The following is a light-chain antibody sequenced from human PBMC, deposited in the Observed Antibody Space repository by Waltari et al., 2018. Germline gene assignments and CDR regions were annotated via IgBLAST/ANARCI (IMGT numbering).Light chain of an antibody. CDR3: GTWDSSLSAVV. CDR1: SSNIEINY. V-gene: IGLV1-51*02. Sequence: QSVLTQPPSVSAAPGQKVTISCSGRSSNIEINYVSWYQQLPGTPPTLLIYENNVRPSGIPDRFSGSRSGTSATLGITGLQTADEADYYCGTWDSSLSAVVFGGGTKLTV. CDR2: ENN. J-gene: IGLJ2*01.